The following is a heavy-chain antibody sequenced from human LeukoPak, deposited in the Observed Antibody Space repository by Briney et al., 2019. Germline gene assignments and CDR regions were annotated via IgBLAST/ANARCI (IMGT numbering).Heavy chain of an antibody. CDR1: GGSISSGDYY. V-gene: IGHV4-31*03. Sequence: SETLSLTCTVSGGSISSGDYYWNWIRQHPEKSLEWIGYIFYSGSAYYNPSFKSRVTISVDTSKNQFSLKLSSVTAADTAVYYCARGSTLIRGFDYWGQGTLVTVSS. CDR3: ARGSTLIRGFDY. D-gene: IGHD3-10*01. J-gene: IGHJ4*02. CDR2: IFYSGSA.